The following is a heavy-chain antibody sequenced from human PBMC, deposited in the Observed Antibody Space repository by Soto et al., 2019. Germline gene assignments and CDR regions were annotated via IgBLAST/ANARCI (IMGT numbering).Heavy chain of an antibody. Sequence: EVQLVESGGGLVQPGGSLRLSCAASGFTFSSSEMYWVRQAPGKGLEWISYIHPGGQTIFYAESVKGRFTISRDNAKNSVYLQMNSLGAEDTAVYYCARRGSCWGQGTMVTVSS. J-gene: IGHJ3*01. V-gene: IGHV3-48*03. D-gene: IGHD2-15*01. CDR2: IHPGGQTI. CDR3: ARRGSC. CDR1: GFTFSSSE.